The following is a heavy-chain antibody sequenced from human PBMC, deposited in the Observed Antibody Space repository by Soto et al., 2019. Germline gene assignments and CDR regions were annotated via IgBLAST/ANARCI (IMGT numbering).Heavy chain of an antibody. CDR3: AKALKARGYSYAYDFDY. J-gene: IGHJ4*02. Sequence: EVQLLESGGGLVQPGGSLRLSCAASGFTFSSYAMSWVRQAPGKGLEWVSAISGSGGSTYYADSVKGRFTISRDNSKNTLDLQMNSLRAEDTAVYYCAKALKARGYSYAYDFDYWGQGTLVTVSS. V-gene: IGHV3-23*01. D-gene: IGHD5-18*01. CDR2: ISGSGGST. CDR1: GFTFSSYA.